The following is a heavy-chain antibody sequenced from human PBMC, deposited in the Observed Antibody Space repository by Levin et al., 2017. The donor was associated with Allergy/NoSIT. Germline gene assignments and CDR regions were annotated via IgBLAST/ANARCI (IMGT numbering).Heavy chain of an antibody. J-gene: IGHJ2*01. Sequence: GGSLRLSCKGSGYSFTSYWISWVRQMPGKGLEWMGRIDPSDSYTNYSPSFQGHVTISADKSISTAYLQWSSLKASDTAMYYCARHGPIAVAGTPPSWYFDRWGRGTLVTVSS. CDR3: ARHGPIAVAGTPPSWYFDR. V-gene: IGHV5-10-1*01. D-gene: IGHD6-19*01. CDR2: IDPSDSYT. CDR1: GYSFTSYW.